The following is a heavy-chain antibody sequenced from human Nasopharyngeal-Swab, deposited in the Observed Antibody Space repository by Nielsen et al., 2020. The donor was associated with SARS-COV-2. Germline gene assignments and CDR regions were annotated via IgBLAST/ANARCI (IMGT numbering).Heavy chain of an antibody. Sequence: GGSLRLSCAASGFTFTSYAMNWVRQAPGKGLEWLSAVNGNGADTYYADSVKGRFTISKDNSKNTLYLHMNSLRAEDTAVYYCAKDLTGYYAPLDQWGQGVLVIVSS. CDR1: GFTFTSYA. CDR2: VNGNGADT. D-gene: IGHD3-9*01. J-gene: IGHJ4*02. CDR3: AKDLTGYYAPLDQ. V-gene: IGHV3-23*01.